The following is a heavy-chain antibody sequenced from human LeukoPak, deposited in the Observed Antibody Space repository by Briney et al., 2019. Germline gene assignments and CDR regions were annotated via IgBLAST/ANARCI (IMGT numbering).Heavy chain of an antibody. V-gene: IGHV1-2*02. CDR2: INPNSGGT. CDR3: ARAIQVGATLHFDC. CDR1: GYTFTGYY. D-gene: IGHD1-26*01. Sequence: ASVKVSCKASGYTFTGYYMHWVRQAPGQGLEWMGWINPNSGGTNYAQKFQGRVTMTRDTSISTAYMELSRLRSDDTAVYYCARAIQVGATLHFDCWGQGTLVTVSS. J-gene: IGHJ4*02.